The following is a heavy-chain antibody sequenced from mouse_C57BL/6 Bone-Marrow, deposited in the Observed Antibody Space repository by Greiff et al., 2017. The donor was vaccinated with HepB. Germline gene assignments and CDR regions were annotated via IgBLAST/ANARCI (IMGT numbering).Heavy chain of an antibody. CDR1: GFSFNTYA. V-gene: IGHV10-1*01. Sequence: DVMLVESGGGLVQPKGSLKLSCAASGFSFNTYAMNWVRQAPGKGVEWVARIRRKNNNYATYYADSVKDRLTISRDDSESMLYLQMNNLKTEDTAMYYCVRLGWPYAMDYWGQGTSVTVAS. J-gene: IGHJ4*01. D-gene: IGHD1-1*02. CDR3: VRLGWPYAMDY. CDR2: IRRKNNNYAT.